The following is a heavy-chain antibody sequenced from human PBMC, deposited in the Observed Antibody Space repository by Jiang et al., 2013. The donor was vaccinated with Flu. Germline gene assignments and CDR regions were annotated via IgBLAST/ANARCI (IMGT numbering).Heavy chain of an antibody. CDR2: LDTGSANR. D-gene: IGHD1-7*01. CDR1: GYSFTPYS. Sequence: GAEVKMPGASVKISCKTSGYSFTPYSMHWVRQAPGQRLEWLGWLDTGSANRKYSQKFQGRVTFTTDTSASTAYMEMSSLTSEDTAVYYCARDLIGTPDYWGQGTLVTVSS. CDR3: ARDLIGTPDY. J-gene: IGHJ4*02. V-gene: IGHV1-3*04.